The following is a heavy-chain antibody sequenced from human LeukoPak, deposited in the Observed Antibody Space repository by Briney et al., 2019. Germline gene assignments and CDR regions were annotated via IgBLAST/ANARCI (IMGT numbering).Heavy chain of an antibody. Sequence: GGSLRLSCAVSGFPFSVYEMNWVRQAPGKGLEWVSKIGSSGTTIYYADSVRGRFSISRDNAKSSLYLQMNSLRVEDTAVYYCALLAVASDFDYWGQGALVTVSS. CDR1: GFPFSVYE. V-gene: IGHV3-48*03. J-gene: IGHJ4*02. CDR2: IGSSGTTI. D-gene: IGHD6-19*01. CDR3: ALLAVASDFDY.